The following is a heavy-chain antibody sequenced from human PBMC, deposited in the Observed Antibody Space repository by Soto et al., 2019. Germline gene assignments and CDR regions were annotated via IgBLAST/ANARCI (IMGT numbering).Heavy chain of an antibody. CDR2: MNPNSGNT. Sequence: ASVKVSCKASGYTFTSYDINWVRQATGQGLEWMGWMNPNSGNTGYAQKFQGRVTMTRNTSISTAYMELSSLRSEDTAVYYCTTGPYSSSRDYYYYGMDVWGQGTTVTVSS. CDR3: TTGPYSSSRDYYYYGMDV. V-gene: IGHV1-8*01. D-gene: IGHD6-6*01. J-gene: IGHJ6*02. CDR1: GYTFTSYD.